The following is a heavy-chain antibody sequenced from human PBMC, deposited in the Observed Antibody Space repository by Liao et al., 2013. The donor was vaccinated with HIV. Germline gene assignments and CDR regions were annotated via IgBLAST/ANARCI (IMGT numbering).Heavy chain of an antibody. J-gene: IGHJ3*02. D-gene: IGHD1-26*01. CDR2: IYTSGNT. CDR3: ARHSLAPGHLGQNAFEI. V-gene: IGHV4-61*02. Sequence: QVQLQESGPGLVKPSQTLSLICAVSGASISSGDYYWSWIRQSAGRGLEWIGRIYTSGNTNYNPSLKTRVTISLDASSNQFSLKLSSVTAADTAVYFCARHSLAPGHLGQNAFEIWGQGTKVTVSS. CDR1: GASISSGDYY.